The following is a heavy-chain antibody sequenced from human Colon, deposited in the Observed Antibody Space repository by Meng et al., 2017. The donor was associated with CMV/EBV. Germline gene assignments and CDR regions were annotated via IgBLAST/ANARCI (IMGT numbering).Heavy chain of an antibody. D-gene: IGHD1-1*01. Sequence: GESLKISCAASGFTFSNHDIHWVRQVPGDGLEWVTAIDTAGDTYYSASVKGRFTISRENAKNSLYLQMNNLRAGDTAVYYCAREIEKPGNWYFDLWGRCTLVTVSS. CDR3: AREIEKPGNWYFDL. CDR2: IDTAGDT. V-gene: IGHV3-13*01. CDR1: GFTFSNHD. J-gene: IGHJ2*01.